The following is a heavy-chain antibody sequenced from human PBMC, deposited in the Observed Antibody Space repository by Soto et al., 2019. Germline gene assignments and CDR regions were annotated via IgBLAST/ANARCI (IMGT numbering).Heavy chain of an antibody. D-gene: IGHD2-21*01. CDR1: GFSVSNYG. CDR3: ARGEVWTDVAFDI. J-gene: IGHJ3*02. Sequence: QVQLVESGGGVVQPGQSLRLSCAASGFSVSNYGMHWVRQAPGKGLEWVAVVWKDGNTKHYGDSVKGRFTISRDNSKNTLELQMRSLRGEDTAVYYCARGEVWTDVAFDIWGQGTRVTVSS. V-gene: IGHV3-33*01. CDR2: VWKDGNTK.